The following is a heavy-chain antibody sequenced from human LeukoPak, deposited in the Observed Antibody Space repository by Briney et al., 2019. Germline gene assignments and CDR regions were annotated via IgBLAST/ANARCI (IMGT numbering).Heavy chain of an antibody. V-gene: IGHV4-4*07. D-gene: IGHD4-11*01. CDR2: IYTSGST. Sequence: SETLSLTCTVSGGSISSYYWSWIRQPAGKGLEWIGRIYTSGSTNYNPSLKSRVTMSVDTSKNQFSLKLSSVTAADTAVYYCARVGDYSNYEDWYFDLWGRGTLVTVSS. CDR1: GGSISSYY. J-gene: IGHJ2*01. CDR3: ARVGDYSNYEDWYFDL.